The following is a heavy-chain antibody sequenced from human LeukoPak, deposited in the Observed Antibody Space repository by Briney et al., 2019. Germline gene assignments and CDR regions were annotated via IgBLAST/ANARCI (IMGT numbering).Heavy chain of an antibody. Sequence: GGSLRLSCAASGFTFSSYGINWVRQAPGKGLEWVSYISGTAGNTYYADSVKGRFTISRDNSKNTLYLQMNRLRAEDTAVYYCAKGVPDYGDYGGDSWGQGTLVTVSS. CDR1: GFTFSSYG. J-gene: IGHJ5*01. V-gene: IGHV3-23*01. CDR3: AKGVPDYGDYGGDS. D-gene: IGHD4-17*01. CDR2: ISGTAGNT.